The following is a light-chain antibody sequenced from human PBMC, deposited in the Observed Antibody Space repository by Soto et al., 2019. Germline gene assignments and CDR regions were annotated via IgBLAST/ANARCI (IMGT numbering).Light chain of an antibody. CDR3: MQGTQWPWT. J-gene: IGKJ1*01. CDR2: KVS. Sequence: DVVMTQSPVSLSVTLGQPASISCRSSQSLVSSDGNTYLTWLQQRPGLSPRGLIYKVSNRDSGVXDXFSCSGSGTDFTLEISRVEAEDVGFYYCMQGTQWPWTVGQGTKVEIK. CDR1: QSLVSSDGNTY. V-gene: IGKV2-30*01.